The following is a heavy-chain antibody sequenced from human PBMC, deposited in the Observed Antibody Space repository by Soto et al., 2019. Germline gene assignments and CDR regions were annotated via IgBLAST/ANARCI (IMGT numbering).Heavy chain of an antibody. J-gene: IGHJ4*02. D-gene: IGHD4-4*01. Sequence: PSKALSLTCTVYGGSMSSNYWSWIRQSPGKGLEWIGFVYYGGTNYNPSFASRVTMSVDTPKNQFSLELNSVTAAGTAVRDGVSYRGAFYFDHWGKAALIT. CDR1: GGSMSSNY. V-gene: IGHV4-59*01. CDR2: VYYGGT. CDR3: VSYRGAFYFDH.